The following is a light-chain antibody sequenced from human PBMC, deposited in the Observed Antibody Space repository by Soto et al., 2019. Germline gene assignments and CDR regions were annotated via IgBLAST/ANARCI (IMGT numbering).Light chain of an antibody. V-gene: IGKV1-5*03. CDR2: KAS. CDR1: QSISSW. CDR3: QQYNSYVLT. J-gene: IGKJ5*01. Sequence: DIQMTQSPSTLSASVGDRVTITCRASQSISSWLAWYQQKPGKAPKLLIYKASNSESGVPSRFSGSGSGTAFTLTISSLQPDDFATYYCQQYNSYVLTFGQGTRLEIK.